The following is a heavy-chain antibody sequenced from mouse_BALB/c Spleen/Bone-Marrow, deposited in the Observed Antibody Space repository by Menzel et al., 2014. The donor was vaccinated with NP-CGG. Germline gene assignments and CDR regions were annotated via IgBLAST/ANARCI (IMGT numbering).Heavy chain of an antibody. CDR1: GYKFTDYW. D-gene: IGHD2-13*01. CDR3: ANIYYGDYGGFSY. CDR2: IDTSYTYT. J-gene: IGHJ3*01. V-gene: IGHV1-69*01. Sequence: VQLQQSGAELVMPGASVKMSCKASGYKFTDYWIHWVKQRPGQGLEWIGAIDTSYTYTTYNQKFKGKATLTVDASSSTAYIQLSSLTSEDSAVYYCANIYYGDYGGFSYWGQGTLVTVSA.